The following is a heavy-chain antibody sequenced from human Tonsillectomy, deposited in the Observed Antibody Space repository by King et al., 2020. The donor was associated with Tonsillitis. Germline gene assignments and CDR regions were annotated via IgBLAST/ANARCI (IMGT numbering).Heavy chain of an antibody. CDR1: GFTFRNYA. CDR2: TTASGGTT. Sequence: VQLVESGGGLVQPGGSLRLSCAALGFTFRNYAMSWVRQAPGKGPEWVSSTTASGGTTYYADSVQGRFTNSRDNSRNTLYLHMNRLGAEDTAVYYCAKDPVEMSTRPSWYFDLWGRGTLVTVSS. J-gene: IGHJ2*01. CDR3: AKDPVEMSTRPSWYFDL. V-gene: IGHV3-23*04. D-gene: IGHD5-24*01.